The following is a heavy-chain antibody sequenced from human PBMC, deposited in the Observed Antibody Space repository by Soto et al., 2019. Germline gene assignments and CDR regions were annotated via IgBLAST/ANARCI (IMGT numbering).Heavy chain of an antibody. CDR2: IFSDNER. D-gene: IGHD4-17*01. Sequence: ESGPTLVNPTETLTLTCTVSGFSLTTGKMGVSWIRQPPGKALEWLAHIFSDNERSYSTPLQGRLTISKDTSGSQVVLSMTNVDPVDTATYYCARMNVDSYQFYYAMDVWGQGTTVTVSS. V-gene: IGHV2-26*01. CDR3: ARMNVDSYQFYYAMDV. J-gene: IGHJ6*02. CDR1: GFSLTTGKMG.